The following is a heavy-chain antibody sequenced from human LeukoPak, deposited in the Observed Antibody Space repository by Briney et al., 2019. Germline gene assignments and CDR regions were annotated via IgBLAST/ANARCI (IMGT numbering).Heavy chain of an antibody. CDR2: IIPILGIA. CDR3: AKDGPNWGRDFDS. CDR1: GGTFSSYA. V-gene: IGHV1-69*04. J-gene: IGHJ4*02. D-gene: IGHD7-27*01. Sequence: SVKVSCKASGGTFSSYAISWVRQAPGQGLEWMGRIIPILGIANYAQKFQGRVTITADKSTSTAYMELSSLRSEDTAVYYCAKDGPNWGRDFDSWGQGTLVTVSS.